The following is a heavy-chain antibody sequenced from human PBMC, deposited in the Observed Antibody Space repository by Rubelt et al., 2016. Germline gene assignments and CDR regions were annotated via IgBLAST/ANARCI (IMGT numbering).Heavy chain of an antibody. Sequence: RWVRRSPGKGLEWVSGIGGGTSNTYYADSVRGRFTISRDNSKNTLYLQMSSLRAEDTAVYFCVKDDYCPSCAVDIWGQGTTVTVSS. D-gene: IGHD4-11*01. J-gene: IGHJ3*02. CDR2: IGGGTSNT. V-gene: IGHV3-23*01. CDR3: VKDDYCPSCAVDI.